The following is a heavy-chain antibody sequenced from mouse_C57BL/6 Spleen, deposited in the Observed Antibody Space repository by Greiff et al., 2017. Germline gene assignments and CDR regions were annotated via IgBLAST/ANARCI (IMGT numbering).Heavy chain of an antibody. CDR3: ARGNDLYAMDY. V-gene: IGHV1-82*01. Sequence: QVQLKESGPELVKPGASVKISCKASGYAFSSSWMNWVKQRPGKGLEWIGRIYPGDGDTNYNGKFKGKATLTADKSSSTAYMQLSSLTSEDSAVYFCARGNDLYAMDYWGQGTSVTVSS. CDR2: IYPGDGDT. J-gene: IGHJ4*01. CDR1: GYAFSSSW.